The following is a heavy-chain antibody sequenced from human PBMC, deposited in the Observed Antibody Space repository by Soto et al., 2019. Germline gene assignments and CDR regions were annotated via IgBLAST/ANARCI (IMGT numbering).Heavy chain of an antibody. V-gene: IGHV4-59*12. D-gene: IGHD3-10*01. CDR1: GGSISSYY. Sequence: SETLSLTCTVSGGSISSYYWSWIRQPPGTGLEWIGYIYYSGSTNYNPSLKSRVTISVDTSQNQSSLKLSSVTAADTAVYYCARVRREFDTSGPVDYWGKGTLVTVSS. CDR2: IYYSGST. CDR3: ARVRREFDTSGPVDY. J-gene: IGHJ4*02.